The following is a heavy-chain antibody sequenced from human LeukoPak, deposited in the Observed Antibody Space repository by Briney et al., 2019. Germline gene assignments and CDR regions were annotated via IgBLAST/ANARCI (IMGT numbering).Heavy chain of an antibody. CDR1: KFTFSDYG. CDR3: AKDPRDDAFDI. Sequence: GGSLRLSCAASKFTFSDYGMNWVRQAPGKGLEWVSYISSSSSTIYYGDSVKGRFTISRDNAENSLYLQMNSLRAEDTAVYYCAKDPRDDAFDIWGQGTMVTVSS. J-gene: IGHJ3*02. V-gene: IGHV3-48*01. CDR2: ISSSSSTI.